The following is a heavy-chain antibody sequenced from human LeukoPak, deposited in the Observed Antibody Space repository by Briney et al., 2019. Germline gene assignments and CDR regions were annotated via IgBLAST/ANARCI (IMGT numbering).Heavy chain of an antibody. CDR3: AKDRGYGSGREFDY. V-gene: IGHV3-23*01. J-gene: IGHJ4*02. D-gene: IGHD3-10*01. CDR2: TSDNGANT. Sequence: GGSLRLSCAASGFTFSTYAMTWVRQGPGKGLEWVSTTSDNGANTYYTDSVRGRFTISRDNSKNTLYLQLNSLRAEDAAVYYCAKDRGYGSGREFDYWGQGTLVTVSS. CDR1: GFTFSTYA.